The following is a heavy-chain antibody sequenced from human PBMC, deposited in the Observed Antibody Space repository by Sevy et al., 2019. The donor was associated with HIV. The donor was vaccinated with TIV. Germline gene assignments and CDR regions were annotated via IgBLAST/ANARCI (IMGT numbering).Heavy chain of an antibody. CDR3: ARVSEGALYMDV. D-gene: IGHD1-26*01. CDR1: GFTFSSYW. J-gene: IGHJ6*03. CDR2: IKQDGSGK. Sequence: GGSLRLSCAASGFTFSSYWMSWVRQAPGKGLEWVANIKQDGSGKYYVDSVNGRFTISRDNAKNSLYLQMNSLRAEDTAVYYCARVSEGALYMDVWGKGTTVTVSS. V-gene: IGHV3-7*03.